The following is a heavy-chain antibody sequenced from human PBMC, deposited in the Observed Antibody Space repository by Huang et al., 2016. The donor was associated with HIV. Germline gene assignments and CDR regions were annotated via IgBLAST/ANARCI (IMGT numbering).Heavy chain of an antibody. CDR3: ATGFDVFFDF. CDR1: EYTLTELS. Sequence: QVQLVQSRAEVKKPGASVKVACKVSEYTLTELSIHWVRQPPGKGLEWMGGFDPEIGETIYAQKVQGRVTMTDDTSTETAFMELSGLRPEDTAVYYCATGFDVFFDFWGQGTLVTVSS. D-gene: IGHD3-9*01. V-gene: IGHV1-24*01. CDR2: FDPEIGET. J-gene: IGHJ4*02.